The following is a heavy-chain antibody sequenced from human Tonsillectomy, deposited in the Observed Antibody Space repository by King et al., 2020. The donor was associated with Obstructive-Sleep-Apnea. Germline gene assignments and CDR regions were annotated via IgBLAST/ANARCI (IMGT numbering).Heavy chain of an antibody. V-gene: IGHV3-30*04. Sequence: VQLVESGGGVVQPGRSLRLSCAASGFTFSSYAMHWVRQAPGKGLEWVAVISYDGSNKYYADSVKGRFTISRDNSKNTLYLQMNSLRAEDTAVYYCARDAPGYCSGGSCSYYYYGMDVWGQGTTVTVSS. CDR3: ARDAPGYCSGGSCSYYYYGMDV. CDR1: GFTFSSYA. J-gene: IGHJ6*02. CDR2: ISYDGSNK. D-gene: IGHD2-15*01.